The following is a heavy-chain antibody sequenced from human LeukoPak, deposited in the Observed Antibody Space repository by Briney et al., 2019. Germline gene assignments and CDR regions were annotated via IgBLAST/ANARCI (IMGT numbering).Heavy chain of an antibody. V-gene: IGHV1-69*13. CDR2: IIPIFGTA. CDR1: GGTFSSYA. D-gene: IGHD3-22*01. Sequence: EASVKVSCKASGGTFSSYAISWVRQAPGQGLEWMGGIIPIFGTANYAQKFQGRVTITADESTSTAYMEPSSLRSEDTAVYYCASGSHYYDSSGYQFDYWGQGTLVTVSS. CDR3: ASGSHYYDSSGYQFDY. J-gene: IGHJ4*02.